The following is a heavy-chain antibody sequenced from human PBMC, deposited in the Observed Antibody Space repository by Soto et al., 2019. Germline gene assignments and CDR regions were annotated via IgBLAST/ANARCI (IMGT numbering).Heavy chain of an antibody. CDR1: GYSFTNYW. Sequence: GESLKISCKGSGYSFTNYWIGWVRQKPGKGLESMGIIYPGDSDTRYSPSFQGQVTISADKSISTAYLQWSSLKASDTAMYYCARTAAAGKYYYGMDVWGQGTTVTVSS. CDR3: ARTAAAGKYYYGMDV. J-gene: IGHJ6*02. D-gene: IGHD6-13*01. CDR2: IYPGDSDT. V-gene: IGHV5-51*01.